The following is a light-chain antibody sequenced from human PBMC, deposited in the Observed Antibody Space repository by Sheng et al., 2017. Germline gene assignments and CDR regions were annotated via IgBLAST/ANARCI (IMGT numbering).Light chain of an antibody. CDR3: QSYDINNHVV. J-gene: IGLJ2*01. Sequence: NFMLTQPHSVSESPGKTVAISCTGSSGSIARNYVQWYQQRPGSAPTTVIYADNHRPSGVPDRFSGSIDSSSNSAFLTISGLKTEDEADYYCQSYDINNHVVFGGGTKLTVL. CDR1: SGSIARNY. CDR2: ADN. V-gene: IGLV6-57*02.